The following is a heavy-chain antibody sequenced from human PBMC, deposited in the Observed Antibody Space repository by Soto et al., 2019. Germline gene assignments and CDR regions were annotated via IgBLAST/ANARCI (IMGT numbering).Heavy chain of an antibody. CDR3: THTSENSSTGGNN. J-gene: IGHJ4*02. CDR2: IFWDDDA. CDR1: GFSLSTNGVA. D-gene: IGHD6-19*01. V-gene: IGHV2-5*02. Sequence: GSGPTLVNPTQTLTLTCTFSGFSLSTNGVAVGWIRQPPGKALEWLALIFWDDDARYSPSLKSRLTITKNTSKNQVVLIITKMDAVDTGTYFCTHTSENSSTGGNNGGQETQVTVSS.